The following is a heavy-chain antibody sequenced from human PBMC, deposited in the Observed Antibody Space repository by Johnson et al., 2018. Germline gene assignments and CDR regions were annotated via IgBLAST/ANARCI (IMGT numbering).Heavy chain of an antibody. Sequence: VQLVQSGGGVVQPGRSLRLSCAASGFTLSSYGMHWVRQAPGKGLEWVAVISHDGPNNFYADSVTGRFTISRDNSKNTHNMQMNSRRTEKTPVYYCAKTYKQRWNYVDVGGKG. J-gene: IGHJ6*03. D-gene: IGHD5-24*01. CDR3: AKTYKQRWNYVDV. CDR2: ISHDGPNN. CDR1: GFTLSSYG. V-gene: IGHV3-30*18.